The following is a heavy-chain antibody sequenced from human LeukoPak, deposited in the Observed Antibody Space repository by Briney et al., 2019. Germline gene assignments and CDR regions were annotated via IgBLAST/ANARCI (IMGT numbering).Heavy chain of an antibody. V-gene: IGHV4-34*01. CDR1: GGSFSGYY. D-gene: IGHD2-15*01. CDR2: INHSGST. J-gene: IGHJ6*02. CDR3: ARGRIGYCSGGSCYPAYYYYYGMDA. Sequence: SETLSLTCAVYGGSFSGYYWSWIRQPPGKGLEWIGEINHSGSTNYNPSLKSRVTISVDTSKNQFSLKLSSVTAADTAVYYCARGRIGYCSGGSCYPAYYYYYGMDAWGQGTTVTVSS.